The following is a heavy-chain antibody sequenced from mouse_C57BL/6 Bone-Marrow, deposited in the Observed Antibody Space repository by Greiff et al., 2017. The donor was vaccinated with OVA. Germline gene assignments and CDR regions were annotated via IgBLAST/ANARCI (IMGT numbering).Heavy chain of an antibody. D-gene: IGHD3-2*02. CDR3: ARWTAQAQDAMDY. Sequence: EVQLQQSGPELVKPGASVKISCKASGYTFTDYYMNWVKQSHGKSLEWIGDINPNNGGTSYNQKFKGKATLTVDKSSSTAYMELRSLTSEDSAVYYCARWTAQAQDAMDYWGQGTSVTVS. V-gene: IGHV1-26*01. CDR2: INPNNGGT. CDR1: GYTFTDYY. J-gene: IGHJ4*01.